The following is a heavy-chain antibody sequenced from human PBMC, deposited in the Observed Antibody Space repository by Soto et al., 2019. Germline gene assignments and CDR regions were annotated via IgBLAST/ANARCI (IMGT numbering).Heavy chain of an antibody. D-gene: IGHD3-22*01. J-gene: IGHJ4*02. V-gene: IGHV3-64D*06. CDR1: GFTFSSYA. CDR2: ISSNGGST. Sequence: PGGSLRLSCSASGFTFSSYAMHWVRQAPGKVLEYVSAISSNGGSTYYADSVKGRFTISRDNSKNTLYLQMSSLRAEDTAVYYCVKSHPYYDSSGYYMYYFDYWGQGTLVTVCS. CDR3: VKSHPYYDSSGYYMYYFDY.